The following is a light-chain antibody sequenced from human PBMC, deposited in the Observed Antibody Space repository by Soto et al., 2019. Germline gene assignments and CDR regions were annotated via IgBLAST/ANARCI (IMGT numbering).Light chain of an antibody. CDR1: QTISSY. CDR3: QQSYSTPRT. Sequence: DIQKTQSPSSLSASVGDRVTITCRASQTISSYLNWYQQKPGKAPQLLIYDASSLQSGVPSRFSGSGSGTDFTLTISSLQPEDFGTYYCQQSYSTPRTFGQGTKVDI. J-gene: IGKJ1*01. CDR2: DAS. V-gene: IGKV1-39*01.